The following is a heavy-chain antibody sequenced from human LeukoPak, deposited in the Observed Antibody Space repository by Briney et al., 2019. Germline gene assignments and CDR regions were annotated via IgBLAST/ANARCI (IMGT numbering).Heavy chain of an antibody. CDR1: GYTFTGYY. V-gene: IGHV1-46*01. CDR2: INPSGGST. J-gene: IGHJ3*02. Sequence: ASVKVSCKASGYTFTGYYMHWVRQAPGQGLEWMGIINPSGGSTSYAQKFQGRVTMTRDTSTSTVYMELSSLRSEDTAVYYCASLGGSSSQRWVAFDIWGQGTMVTVSS. D-gene: IGHD6-13*01. CDR3: ASLGGSSSQRWVAFDI.